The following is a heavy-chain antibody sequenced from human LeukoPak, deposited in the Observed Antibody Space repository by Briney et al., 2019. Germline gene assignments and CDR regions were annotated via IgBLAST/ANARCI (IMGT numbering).Heavy chain of an antibody. CDR3: ARGAGIHLLIYFYFYMDV. CDR2: INPKSGGT. J-gene: IGHJ6*03. V-gene: IGHV1-2*02. D-gene: IGHD2-8*01. Sequence: ASVKVSCKASGYTFTGYYMHWVRQGPGQGLEWMGWINPKSGGTNYARKFQGRVTMTRDTSTSTVYMELSRLRSDDTAVYYCARGAGIHLLIYFYFYMDVWGKGSTVTVSS. CDR1: GYTFTGYY.